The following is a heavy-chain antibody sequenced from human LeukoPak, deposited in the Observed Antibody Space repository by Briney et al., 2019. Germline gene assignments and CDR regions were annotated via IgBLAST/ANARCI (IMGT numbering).Heavy chain of an antibody. CDR1: GGSISNYY. Sequence: PSETLSLTCTVSGGSISNYYWSWIRQPPGKGLEWIGYIYYSGSTKYNPSLKSRVTITVDTSKNQFSLKLSSVTAADTAVYYCARRDYGDYVSAFEIWGQGTMVTVSS. CDR3: ARRDYGDYVSAFEI. CDR2: IYYSGST. J-gene: IGHJ3*02. D-gene: IGHD4-17*01. V-gene: IGHV4-59*08.